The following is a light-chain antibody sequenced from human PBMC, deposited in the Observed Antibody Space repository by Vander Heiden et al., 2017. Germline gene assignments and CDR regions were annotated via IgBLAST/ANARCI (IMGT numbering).Light chain of an antibody. CDR1: KGISNY. V-gene: IGKV1-27*01. CDR2: AAA. CDR3: QEYNTGPWT. J-gene: IGKJ1*01. Sequence: IHLPPCQAAVSASEGDRGTRTCRASKGISNYLAWYQQKPGKVPKLLIYAAATLQSGVPSRFSGSGSGTDFTLSITSLQPEDVATYYCQEYNTGPWTFGQGTKVEIK.